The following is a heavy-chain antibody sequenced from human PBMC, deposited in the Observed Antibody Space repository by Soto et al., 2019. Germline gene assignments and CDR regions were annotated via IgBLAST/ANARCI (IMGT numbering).Heavy chain of an antibody. Sequence: PSQTLSLTCDISGDRVSSNSAAWNWIRQSPSRGLEWLGRTYYRSKWYNDYAVSVKSRITINPDTSKNQFSLQLNSVTPEDTAVYYCARVDDAYEAVADPPGPLDFDYWGQGTLVTVPQ. J-gene: IGHJ4*02. V-gene: IGHV6-1*01. CDR1: GDRVSSNSAA. CDR2: TYYRSKWYN. CDR3: ARVDDAYEAVADPPGPLDFDY. D-gene: IGHD6-19*01.